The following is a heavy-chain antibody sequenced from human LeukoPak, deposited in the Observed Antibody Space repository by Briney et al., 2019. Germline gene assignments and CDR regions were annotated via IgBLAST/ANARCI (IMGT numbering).Heavy chain of an antibody. CDR1: GFTFDDYA. CDR2: ISWNSGSI. V-gene: IGHV3-9*01. CDR3: AKDQGGYGELKDDAFDI. Sequence: GRSLRLSCAASGFTFDDYAMHWVRQAPGKGLEWVSGISWNSGSIGYADSVKGRFTISRDNAKNSLYLQMNSLRAEDTALYYCAKDQGGYGELKDDAFDIWGQGTMVTVSS. D-gene: IGHD5-18*01. J-gene: IGHJ3*02.